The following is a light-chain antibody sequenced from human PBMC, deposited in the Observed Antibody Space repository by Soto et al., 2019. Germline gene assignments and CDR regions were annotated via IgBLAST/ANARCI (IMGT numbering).Light chain of an antibody. CDR1: QSINHW. CDR3: QQYKNYPMT. Sequence: DIQMTQSPSTLSASVGDRVTITCRASQSINHWLAWYQQKPGKAPNLLIYQASNKDSGVPSRFSGSESGTEFTLTISSLQPDDFATYYCQQYKNYPMTFGQGTKVEIK. CDR2: QAS. V-gene: IGKV1-5*03. J-gene: IGKJ1*01.